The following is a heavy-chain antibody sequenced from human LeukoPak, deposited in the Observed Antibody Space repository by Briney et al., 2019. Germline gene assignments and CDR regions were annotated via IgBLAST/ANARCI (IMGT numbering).Heavy chain of an antibody. CDR1: GFIFSDYG. D-gene: IGHD3-10*01. Sequence: PGGSLRLSCAASGFIFSDYGMHWVRQAPGKGLEWVTFTRFDGTNKYYADSVKGRFTISRDNSKNTLYLQMNSLTVEDTAVYFCAKDGGVRGPDYYYYMDVWGKGTTVTISS. CDR2: TRFDGTNK. J-gene: IGHJ6*03. CDR3: AKDGGVRGPDYYYYMDV. V-gene: IGHV3-30*02.